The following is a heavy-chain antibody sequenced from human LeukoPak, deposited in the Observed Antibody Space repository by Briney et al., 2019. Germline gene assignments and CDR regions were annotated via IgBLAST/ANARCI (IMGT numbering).Heavy chain of an antibody. CDR1: GGSISSGGYY. CDR2: IYYSGST. Sequence: PSETLSLTCTVSGGSISSGGYYWSWIRQHPGKGLEWIGYIYYSGSTYYNPSLKSRVTISVDTSKNQFSLKLSSVTAADTAVYYCATSSGYYPGPLDAFDIWGQGTMVTVSS. D-gene: IGHD3-22*01. V-gene: IGHV4-31*03. CDR3: ATSSGYYPGPLDAFDI. J-gene: IGHJ3*02.